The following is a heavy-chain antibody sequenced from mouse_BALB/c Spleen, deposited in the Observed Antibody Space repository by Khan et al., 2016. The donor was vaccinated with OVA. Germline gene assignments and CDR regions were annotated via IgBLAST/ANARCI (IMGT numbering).Heavy chain of an antibody. J-gene: IGHJ1*01. D-gene: IGHD1-1*01. CDR2: IWTGGGT. V-gene: IGHV2-9-2*01. CDR3: VRRGNYYGSFYWYFDV. CDR1: GFSLTNYD. Sequence: VELVESGPGLVAPSQSLSITCTVSGFSLTNYDISWMRQTPGKGLEWPGVIWTGGGTNYNSVFMSRLSITKDNSKSQVFLKMNSLQTDDTAIYYCVRRGNYYGSFYWYFDVWGAGTTVTVSS.